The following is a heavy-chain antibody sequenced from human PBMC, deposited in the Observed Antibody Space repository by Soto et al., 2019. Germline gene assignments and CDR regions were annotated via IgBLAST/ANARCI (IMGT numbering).Heavy chain of an antibody. J-gene: IGHJ4*02. CDR2: ISGSGGSI. Sequence: EVQLLESGGGLVQPGGSLRLSCAASGFTFSSYAMRWVRQAPGKGLEWVSGISGSGGSIYYADSVKGRFTISRDNTKNTMYLQMTSLRSENTAVYYCAKPKGFAELYLDYWGQGTLVTVSS. CDR1: GFTFSSYA. CDR3: AKPKGFAELYLDY. V-gene: IGHV3-23*01. D-gene: IGHD3-10*01.